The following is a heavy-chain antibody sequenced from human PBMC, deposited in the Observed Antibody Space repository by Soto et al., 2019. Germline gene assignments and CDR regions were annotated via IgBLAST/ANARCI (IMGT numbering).Heavy chain of an antibody. J-gene: IGHJ5*02. Sequence: QVQLQESGPGLVRPSETLSLTCTVSGGTVTSGTYYWSWIRRAPGKGLEWIGHFYDSGRTNYNPSLKSRVTNSVGTSMNQFSVRLSSVTAADTAVYYCARDCPYFFHSSGRRRGHWFAPWGQGTLVRVSS. CDR1: GGTVTSGTYY. CDR3: ARDCPYFFHSSGRRRGHWFAP. V-gene: IGHV4-61*01. CDR2: FYDSGRT. D-gene: IGHD3-22*01.